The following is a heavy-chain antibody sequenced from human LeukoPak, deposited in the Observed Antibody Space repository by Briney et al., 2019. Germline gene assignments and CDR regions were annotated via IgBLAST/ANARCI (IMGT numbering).Heavy chain of an antibody. Sequence: ASVKVSCKASGYIFTAYYMHWVRQAPGQGLEWIGWINPNNGGTNYAQKFQGRVTMTRDTSISTAYIELRRLRSDDTAVYYCARDPGRYFDYWGQGTLVTVSS. CDR3: ARDPGRYFDY. CDR1: GYIFTAYY. V-gene: IGHV1-2*02. J-gene: IGHJ4*02. CDR2: INPNNGGT.